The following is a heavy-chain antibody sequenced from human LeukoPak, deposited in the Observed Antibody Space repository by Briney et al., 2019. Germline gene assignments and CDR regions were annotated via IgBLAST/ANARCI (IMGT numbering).Heavy chain of an antibody. Sequence: GGSLRLPCSGSGFTCSGYEMNWGRQAPGKGLGWVSYISSRGSSIYYADAVRGRGTLSRDNAKNSLYLQMNSLRAEDTAVYYCSGYSGVGASWFDPWGEGTLVTVSS. D-gene: IGHD1-26*01. J-gene: IGHJ5*02. V-gene: IGHV3-48*03. CDR1: GFTCSGYE. CDR2: ISSRGSSI. CDR3: SGYSGVGASWFDP.